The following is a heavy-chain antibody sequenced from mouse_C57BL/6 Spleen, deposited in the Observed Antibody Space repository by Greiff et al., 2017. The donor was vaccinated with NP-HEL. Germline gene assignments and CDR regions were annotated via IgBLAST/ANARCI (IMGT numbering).Heavy chain of an antibody. D-gene: IGHD3-1*01. CDR2: ISYDGSN. J-gene: IGHJ3*01. Sequence: EVQLQESGPGLVKPSQSLSLTCSVTGYSITSGYYCNWIRPFPGKKLQWMGYISYDGSNNYNPTLKNRISITRDTSKNQMFLQLNSVTTEDTATYYCARDREGFAYWGQGTLVTVSA. CDR1: GYSITSGYY. CDR3: ARDREGFAY. V-gene: IGHV3-6*01.